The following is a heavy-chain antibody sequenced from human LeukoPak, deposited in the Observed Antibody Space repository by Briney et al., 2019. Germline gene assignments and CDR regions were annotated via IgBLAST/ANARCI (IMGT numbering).Heavy chain of an antibody. CDR3: ARHGGGWTFDY. D-gene: IGHD6-19*01. J-gene: IGHJ4*02. Sequence: SETLSLTCTLSGGSIGSYYWTWIRQPPGKGLEWIGYIDYSGSTNYNPSFKSRVTMSVDTSKNQFSLKLSSVTAADTAVYFCARHGGGWTFDYWGQGTLVTVSS. CDR1: GGSIGSYY. CDR2: IDYSGST. V-gene: IGHV4-59*08.